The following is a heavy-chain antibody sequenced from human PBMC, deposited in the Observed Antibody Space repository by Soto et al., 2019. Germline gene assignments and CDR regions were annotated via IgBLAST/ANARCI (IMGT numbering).Heavy chain of an antibody. D-gene: IGHD3-10*01. CDR3: VKDNLAGGADV. CDR1: GFALRDSA. J-gene: IGHJ6*02. V-gene: IGHV3-9*01. CDR2: MYSSGDV. Sequence: PGGSLRFSCATSGFALRDSAMHWVRQVSGGGLQWVSGMYSSGDVGYAGSVRGRFTMSRDVARNALFLQMSSLTADDTALYYCVKDNLAGGADVWGQGTTVTVSS.